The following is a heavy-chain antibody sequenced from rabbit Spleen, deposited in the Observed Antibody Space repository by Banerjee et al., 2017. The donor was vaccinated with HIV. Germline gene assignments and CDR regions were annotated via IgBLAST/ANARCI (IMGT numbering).Heavy chain of an antibody. D-gene: IGHD8-1*01. V-gene: IGHV1S40*01. J-gene: IGHJ6*01. CDR1: GIDFSNYYY. Sequence: QSLEESGGGLVKPGGTLTLTCKASGIDFSNYYYMYWVRQAPGKGLEWIACIYISGGSTYYASWAKGRFTISETSSTTVTLQMTSLTVADTATYFCARDTGSSFSSYGMDLWGPGTLVTVS. CDR2: IYISGGST. CDR3: ARDTGSSFSSYGMDL.